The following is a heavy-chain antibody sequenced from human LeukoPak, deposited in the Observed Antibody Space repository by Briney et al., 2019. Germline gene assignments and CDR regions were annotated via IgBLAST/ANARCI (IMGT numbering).Heavy chain of an antibody. CDR2: ISWDGGST. CDR1: GFTFDDYA. CDR3: AKDRGDFGGYYFDY. J-gene: IGHJ4*02. D-gene: IGHD3-10*01. V-gene: IGHV3-43D*03. Sequence: GGSLRLSCAASGFTFDDYAMHWVRQAPGKGLEWVSLISWDGGSTYYADSVKGRFTISRDNSKNSLYLQMNSLRAEDTALYYCAKDRGDFGGYYFDYWGQGTLVTVSS.